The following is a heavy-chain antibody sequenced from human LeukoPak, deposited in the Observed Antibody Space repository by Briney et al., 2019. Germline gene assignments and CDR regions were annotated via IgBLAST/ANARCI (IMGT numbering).Heavy chain of an antibody. V-gene: IGHV5-51*01. Sequence: GESLKISCMGSGYSFSSYWIGWVRQMSGKGLEWMGILYPGDSETRYSPSFQGQVTISADKSISAAYLQWSSLKASDTATYYCARRGSSGWFFDYWGQGTLVTVSS. CDR2: LYPGDSET. J-gene: IGHJ4*02. CDR1: GYSFSSYW. D-gene: IGHD6-19*01. CDR3: ARRGSSGWFFDY.